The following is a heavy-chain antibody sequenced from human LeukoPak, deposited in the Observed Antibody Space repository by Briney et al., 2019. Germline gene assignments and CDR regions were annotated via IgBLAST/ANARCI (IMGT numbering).Heavy chain of an antibody. CDR1: GYTFTSYD. Sequence: ASVKVSCKASGYTFTSYDINWVRQAPGQGLEWMGWMNPNSGNTGYAQKFQGRVTMTRNTSISTAYMELSSLRSEDTAVYYCGRWGRRKGISSGWYADCWGQGTLVSVSS. V-gene: IGHV1-8*01. CDR2: MNPNSGNT. J-gene: IGHJ4*02. D-gene: IGHD6-19*01. CDR3: GRWGRRKGISSGWYADC.